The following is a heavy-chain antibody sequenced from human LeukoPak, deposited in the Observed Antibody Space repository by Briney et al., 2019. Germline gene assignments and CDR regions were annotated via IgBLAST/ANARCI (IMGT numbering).Heavy chain of an antibody. CDR1: GYTFTGYY. CDR3: ARGGPRGDYYYYMDV. D-gene: IGHD3-10*01. CDR2: INPNSGGT. J-gene: IGHJ6*03. V-gene: IGHV1-2*02. Sequence: ASVKVSCKASGYTFTGYYMHWVRQAPGQGLEWMGWINPNSGGTNYAQKFQGRVTMTRDTSISTAYMELSRPRSDDTAVYYCARGGPRGDYYYYMDVWGKGTTVTISS.